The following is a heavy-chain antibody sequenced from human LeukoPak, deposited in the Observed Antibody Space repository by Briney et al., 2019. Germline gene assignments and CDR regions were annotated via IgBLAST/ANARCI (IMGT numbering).Heavy chain of an antibody. Sequence: GGSLRLSCAASGFTFTDHGMSWVRQAPGKGLEWVSGINWNGGSTGYADSVRGRFTISRDNAKNSLYLQMNSLRAEDTALYYCXRGRRGGYSSASAYYFDYWGQGTLVTVSS. J-gene: IGHJ4*02. CDR3: XRGRRGGYSSASAYYFDY. V-gene: IGHV3-20*04. CDR1: GFTFTDHG. D-gene: IGHD5-18*01. CDR2: INWNGGST.